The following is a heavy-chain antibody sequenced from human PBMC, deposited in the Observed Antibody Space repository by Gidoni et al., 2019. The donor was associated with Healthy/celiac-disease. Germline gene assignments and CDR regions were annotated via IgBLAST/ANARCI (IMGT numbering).Heavy chain of an antibody. CDR2: ISDDGSNK. D-gene: IGHD6-19*01. CDR3: AKGEQWLEAEYFQH. Sequence: QVQLVDSGGGVVQPGRSLRLSCAASGFTFSSYGMHWVRQAPGQGLEWVAVISDDGSNKYYADSVKGRFTISRDNSKNTLYLQMNSLRAEDTAVYYCAKGEQWLEAEYFQHWGQGTLVTVSS. J-gene: IGHJ1*01. CDR1: GFTFSSYG. V-gene: IGHV3-30*18.